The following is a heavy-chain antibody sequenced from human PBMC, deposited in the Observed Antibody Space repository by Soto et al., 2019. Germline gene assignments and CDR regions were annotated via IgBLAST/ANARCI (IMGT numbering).Heavy chain of an antibody. CDR3: ARDSGDFFDY. CDR1: GFTFSGYA. D-gene: IGHD4-17*01. CDR2: ISYHGSNE. J-gene: IGHJ4*02. V-gene: IGHV3-30-3*01. Sequence: QVQLVESGGGVVQPGRSLRLSCAASGFTFSGYAMHWVRQAPGKGLEWMALISYHGSNEYYADSVKGRFTISRDNSKNPLYLQMNSLRAEDTAVYYCARDSGDFFDYWGQGTLVTVSS.